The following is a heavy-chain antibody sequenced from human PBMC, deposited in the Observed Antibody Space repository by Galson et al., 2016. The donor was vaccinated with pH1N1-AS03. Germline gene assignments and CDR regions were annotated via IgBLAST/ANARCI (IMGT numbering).Heavy chain of an antibody. D-gene: IGHD3/OR15-3a*01. J-gene: IGHJ3*02. CDR3: IKGGAASADFFDI. CDR2: ISWNSNKI. V-gene: IGHV3-9*01. CDR1: GFRFDDYA. Sequence: SLRLSCAVSGFRFDDYAMHWVRQAPGKGLEWVPSISWNSNKIDYADSVKGRFTISRDSAKNSLNLQMNSLRAEDTALYYCIKGGAASADFFDIWGQGTMVTVSS.